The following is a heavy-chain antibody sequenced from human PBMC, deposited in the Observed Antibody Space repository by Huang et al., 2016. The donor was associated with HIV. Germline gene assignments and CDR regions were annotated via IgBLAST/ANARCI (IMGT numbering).Heavy chain of an antibody. V-gene: IGHV3-23*01. CDR1: GCTFNNYA. D-gene: IGHD3-10*01. CDR2: ISGNGGST. CDR3: AKGIKSSGSYYFDY. Sequence: EVQLLESGGGLVQPGGSLRLSCAASGCTFNNYAMNWVRPAPGKGVELVSTISGNGGSTYYADSVKGRFTISRDNSKNTLYLHMNSLRVEDTAVYYCAKGIKSSGSYYFDYWGQGTLVTVSS. J-gene: IGHJ4*02.